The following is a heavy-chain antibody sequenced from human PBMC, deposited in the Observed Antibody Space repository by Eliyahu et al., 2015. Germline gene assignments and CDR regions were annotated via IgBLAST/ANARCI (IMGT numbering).Heavy chain of an antibody. J-gene: IGHJ4*02. CDR3: AREGFRDTVMATPFDY. V-gene: IGHV1-69*01. CDR1: GGIFSTYT. Sequence: QVQLVQSGAEVKKPGSSVKVSCRASGGIFSTYTISWVRQAPGQGLEWMGGIIPIFGTANYAQKFQGRVTITADESTSTAYMELSGLRSEDTAVYYCAREGFRDTVMATPFDYWGQGTLVTVSS. CDR2: IIPIFGTA. D-gene: IGHD5-18*01.